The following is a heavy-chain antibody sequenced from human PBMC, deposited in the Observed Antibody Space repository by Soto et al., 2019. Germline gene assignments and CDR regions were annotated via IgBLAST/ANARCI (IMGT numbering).Heavy chain of an antibody. J-gene: IGHJ4*01. V-gene: IGHV3-7*01. Sequence: GGSLRLSCAASGFTLGSYWMSWVRQAPGKGLEWLATIKTDASEKKYVDSVKGRFTTSRDNAKNSLYLQMDSLRAEDTAVYYCASDSGYDSGSSVNHYLDYWGHGTLVTV. CDR3: ASDSGYDSGSSVNHYLDY. CDR1: GFTLGSYW. CDR2: IKTDASEK. D-gene: IGHD3-10*01.